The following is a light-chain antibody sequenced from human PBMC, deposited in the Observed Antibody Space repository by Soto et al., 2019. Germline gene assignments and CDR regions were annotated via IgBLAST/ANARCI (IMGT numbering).Light chain of an antibody. J-gene: IGLJ1*01. V-gene: IGLV2-14*01. CDR2: GVN. CDR1: SSDIGDNNY. CDR3: SSYTSSITYV. Sequence: QSALTQPASVSGSPGQSITISCTGTSSDIGDNNYVSWYQQRPERAPELMIYGVNNRPPGVSNRFSGSKSGNTASLTISGLQAEDEADYYCSSYTSSITYVFGTGTKVTVL.